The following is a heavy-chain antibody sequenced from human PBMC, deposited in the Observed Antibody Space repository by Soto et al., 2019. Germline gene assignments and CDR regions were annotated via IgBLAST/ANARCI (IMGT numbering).Heavy chain of an antibody. CDR3: ARDIVLMVYAQPLDY. CDR1: GYTFTSYG. Sequence: QVQLVQSGAEVKKPGASVKVSCKASGYTFTSYGISWVRQAPGQGLEWMGWISAYNGNTNYAQKLQGRVTMTTDTSTSTAYMELRSLRADDTAVYYCARDIVLMVYAQPLDYWGQGTLVTVSS. CDR2: ISAYNGNT. J-gene: IGHJ4*02. V-gene: IGHV1-18*04. D-gene: IGHD2-8*01.